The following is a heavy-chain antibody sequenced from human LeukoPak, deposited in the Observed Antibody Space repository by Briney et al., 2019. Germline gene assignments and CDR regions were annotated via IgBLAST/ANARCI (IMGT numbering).Heavy chain of an antibody. CDR2: IYSGGST. J-gene: IGHJ5*02. V-gene: IGHV3-53*04. CDR3: AREAITMVRGVIITRWFDP. Sequence: GGSLRLSCAAPGFTVSSNYMSWVRQAPGKGLEWVSVIYSGGSTYYADSVKGRFTISRHNSKNTLYLQMNSLRAEDTAVYYCAREAITMVRGVIITRWFDPWGQGTLVTVSS. D-gene: IGHD3-10*01. CDR1: GFTVSSNY.